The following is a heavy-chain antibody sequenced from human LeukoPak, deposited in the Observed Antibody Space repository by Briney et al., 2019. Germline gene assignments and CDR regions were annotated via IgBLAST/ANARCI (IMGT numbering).Heavy chain of an antibody. CDR1: GFTFSDYT. J-gene: IGHJ4*02. D-gene: IGHD2-2*01. Sequence: GGSLRLSCAASGFTFSDYTMNWVRQAPGKGLEWLSSIGTAGNYIFYADSVQGRFTISRDNANDSLYLEVKSLRVEDTATYYCATNLFCASASCLWGQGTLVTVSS. CDR2: IGTAGNYI. CDR3: ATNLFCASASCL. V-gene: IGHV3-21*01.